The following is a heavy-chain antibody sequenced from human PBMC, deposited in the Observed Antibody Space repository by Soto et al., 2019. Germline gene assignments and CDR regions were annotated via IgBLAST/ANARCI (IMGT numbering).Heavy chain of an antibody. CDR3: ARVWGTGFYHFDS. V-gene: IGHV4-38-2*01. CDR2: IYHSGST. D-gene: IGHD3-16*01. CDR1: GYSISTGFN. Sequence: NPSETLSLTCAVSGYSISTGFNWGWIRQPPGKGLEWIGSIYHSGSTYYNLSLKSRVTISADTSKNQISLKLISVTAADTALYYCARVWGTGFYHFDSWGQGTLVTVSS. J-gene: IGHJ4*02.